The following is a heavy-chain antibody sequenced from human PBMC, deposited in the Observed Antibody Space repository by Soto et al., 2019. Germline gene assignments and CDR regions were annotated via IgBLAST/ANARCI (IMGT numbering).Heavy chain of an antibody. D-gene: IGHD6-6*01. CDR1: GDSVSSDIVT. V-gene: IGHV6-1*01. Sequence: SQSLSLTCAISGDSVSSDIVTWNWIRQSPSRGLEWLGRTYYRSQWFNDYAVSVKSRMTINADTSKNQFSLQLNYVTPEDTAVYYCARLIGTSSFVGWGQGTPVTVSS. CDR2: TYYRSQWFN. CDR3: ARLIGTSSFVG. J-gene: IGHJ4*02.